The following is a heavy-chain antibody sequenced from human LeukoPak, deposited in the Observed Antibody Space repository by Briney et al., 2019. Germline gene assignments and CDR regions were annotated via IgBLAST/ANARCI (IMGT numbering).Heavy chain of an antibody. Sequence: PGGSLRLSCVASGFTFRHYDMSWVRQAPGKGLEWVSYISSSSSTIYYADSVKGRFTISRDNAKNSLYLQMNSLRAEDTAVYYCARGEYDFWSGYYTGIFRQSRVYYYYYMDVWGKGTTVTVSS. CDR1: GFTFRHYD. J-gene: IGHJ6*03. D-gene: IGHD3-3*01. CDR2: ISSSSSTI. V-gene: IGHV3-48*01. CDR3: ARGEYDFWSGYYTGIFRQSRVYYYYYMDV.